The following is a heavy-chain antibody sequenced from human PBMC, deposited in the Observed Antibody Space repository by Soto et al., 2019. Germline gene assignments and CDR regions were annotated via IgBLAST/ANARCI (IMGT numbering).Heavy chain of an antibody. D-gene: IGHD3-22*01. CDR3: ARHVRSYYYDSSGYYDY. V-gene: IGHV5-10-1*01. CDR2: IDPSDSYT. CDR1: GYSFTSYW. J-gene: IGHJ4*02. Sequence: PGESLKISCKGSGYSFTSYWISWVRQMPGKGLEWMGRIDPSDSYTNYSPSFQGHVTISADKSISTAYLQWSSLKASDTATYYCARHVRSYYYDSSGYYDYWGQGTLVTVSS.